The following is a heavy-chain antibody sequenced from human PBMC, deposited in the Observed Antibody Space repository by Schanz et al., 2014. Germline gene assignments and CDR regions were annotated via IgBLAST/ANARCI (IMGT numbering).Heavy chain of an antibody. V-gene: IGHV1-18*01. D-gene: IGHD5-12*01. CDR3: ARGIGGYGANNYFDY. J-gene: IGHJ4*02. Sequence: QIQLVQSGPEVKKPGATVKVSCKASGYIFINSGISWVRQAPGQGLEWMGWINTGSGDTKYSQNFQGRVTITRDTSASTAYMELSSLRSEDTAVYSCARGIGGYGANNYFDYWGQGTLXTVSS. CDR1: GYIFINSG. CDR2: INTGSGDT.